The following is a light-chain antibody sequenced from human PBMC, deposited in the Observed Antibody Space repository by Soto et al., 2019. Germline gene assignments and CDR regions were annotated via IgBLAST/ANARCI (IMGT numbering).Light chain of an antibody. CDR2: GAS. CDR1: QSISSSY. Sequence: IVLTQSPGTLSFSPGKRATLSCRASQSISSSYLAWYQQRPGQAPRLLIYGASSRATGIPDRFSGSGSGTEFTLTISRLEPEDFAVYYCQQYGSSSWTFGQGTKVEIX. CDR3: QQYGSSSWT. V-gene: IGKV3-20*01. J-gene: IGKJ1*01.